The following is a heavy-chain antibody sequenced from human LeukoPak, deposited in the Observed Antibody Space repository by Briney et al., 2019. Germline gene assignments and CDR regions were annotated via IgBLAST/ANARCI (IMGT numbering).Heavy chain of an antibody. Sequence: GGSLRLSCAASGLTFSSYWMSWVRQAPGKGLEWVANINQDGSEKYCVDSVKGRFTISRDNAKNSLYLQMNSLRAEDTAVYYCARDVATISNWFDPWGQGTLVTVSS. V-gene: IGHV3-7*01. CDR1: GLTFSSYW. CDR2: INQDGSEK. D-gene: IGHD5-24*01. CDR3: ARDVATISNWFDP. J-gene: IGHJ5*02.